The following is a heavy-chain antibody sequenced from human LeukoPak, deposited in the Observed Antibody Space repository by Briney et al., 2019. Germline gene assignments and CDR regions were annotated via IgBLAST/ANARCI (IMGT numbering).Heavy chain of an antibody. Sequence: PGGSLRLSCAASGFTFSSYWMSWVRQAPGKGLEWVANIKQDGSEKYYVDSVKGRFTISRDNAKNSLYLQMNSLRAEDTAVYYCARGHEQYYYDSSGYPNTDYWGQGTLVTVSP. CDR1: GFTFSSYW. CDR3: ARGHEQYYYDSSGYPNTDY. V-gene: IGHV3-7*01. D-gene: IGHD3-22*01. CDR2: IKQDGSEK. J-gene: IGHJ4*02.